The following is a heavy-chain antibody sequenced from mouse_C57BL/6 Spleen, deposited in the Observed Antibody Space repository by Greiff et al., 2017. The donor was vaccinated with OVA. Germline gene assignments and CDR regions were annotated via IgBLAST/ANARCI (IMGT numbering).Heavy chain of an antibody. CDR3: ARGETGPFAY. CDR1: GYTFTSYW. J-gene: IGHJ3*01. D-gene: IGHD4-1*01. V-gene: IGHV1-69*01. CDR2: INPSDSYT. Sequence: QVQLQQPGAELVMPGASVKLSCKASGYTFTSYWMHWVKQRPGQGLEWIGEINPSDSYTNYNQKFKGKATLTVDTSSSTAYMQLSSLTSEDSAVYYCARGETGPFAYWGQGTLVTVSA.